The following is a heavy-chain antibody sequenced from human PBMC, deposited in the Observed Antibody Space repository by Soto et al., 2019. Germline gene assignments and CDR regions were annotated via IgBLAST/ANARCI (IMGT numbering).Heavy chain of an antibody. Sequence: GGSLRLSCAASGFTFKTYSMNWVRQAPGKGLEWVSYISETSIAIYYRDSVKGRFTISRDNAKNTLYLQMNSLGAEDTAVYYCAKEGYDFWSGYYPHYYYYGMDVWGQGTTVTVSS. J-gene: IGHJ6*02. CDR3: AKEGYDFWSGYYPHYYYYGMDV. CDR2: ISETSIAI. V-gene: IGHV3-48*04. D-gene: IGHD3-3*01. CDR1: GFTFKTYS.